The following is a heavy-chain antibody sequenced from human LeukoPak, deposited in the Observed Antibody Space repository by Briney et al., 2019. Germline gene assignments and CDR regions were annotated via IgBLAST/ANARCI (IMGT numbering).Heavy chain of an antibody. Sequence: GGSLRLSCAASGFTVSTNAMSWVRQAPGKGLEWVSAISGRTGSTYYSDSVKGRFTISRDNSKNTLFLQMNSLRAEDTAVYYCAKPYSSGWWYFDYWGQGTLVTVSS. CDR2: ISGRTGST. D-gene: IGHD6-19*01. CDR3: AKPYSSGWWYFDY. CDR1: GFTVSTNA. V-gene: IGHV3-23*01. J-gene: IGHJ4*02.